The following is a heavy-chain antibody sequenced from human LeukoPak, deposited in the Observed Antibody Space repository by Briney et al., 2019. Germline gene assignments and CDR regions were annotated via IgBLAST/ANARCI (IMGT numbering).Heavy chain of an antibody. CDR3: ARDHGWAAAGAGPSYGMDV. CDR2: IYYTGRT. V-gene: IGHV4-59*01. D-gene: IGHD6-13*01. J-gene: IGHJ6*02. Sequence: PSETLSLTCTVSGGSINSYYWSWIRQPPGKGLEWIGYIYYTGRTNYNPSLKSRVTISVDTSKNQFSLKLSSVTAADTAVYYCARDHGWAAAGAGPSYGMDVWGQGTTVTVSS. CDR1: GGSINSYY.